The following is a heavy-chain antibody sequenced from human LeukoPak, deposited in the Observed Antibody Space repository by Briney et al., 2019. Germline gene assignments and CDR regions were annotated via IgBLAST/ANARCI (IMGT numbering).Heavy chain of an antibody. J-gene: IGHJ3*02. V-gene: IGHV4-59*01. CDR2: IYYSGST. D-gene: IGHD2-15*01. Sequence: SETLSLTCTVSGGSISSYYWSWIRQPPGKGLEWIGYIYYSGSTNYNPSLKSRVTISVDTSKNQFSLKLSSVTAADTAVYYCAASTPDGAFDIWGQGTMVTVSS. CDR1: GGSISSYY. CDR3: AASTPDGAFDI.